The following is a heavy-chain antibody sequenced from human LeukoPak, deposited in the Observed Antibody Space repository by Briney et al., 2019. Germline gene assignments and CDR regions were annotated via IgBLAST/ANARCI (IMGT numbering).Heavy chain of an antibody. V-gene: IGHV3-23*01. J-gene: IGHJ5*02. CDR2: ISGSGDRT. CDR3: ARGADGVSSNSRGWFDP. D-gene: IGHD2-15*01. Sequence: PGGSLRLSCAASGFTFSSSAMSWVRQAPGKGLEWVSTISGSGDRTYYADSVKGRFTISRDNAKNSLYLQMNSLRAEDTAVYSCARGADGVSSNSRGWFDPWGQGTLVTVSS. CDR1: GFTFSSSA.